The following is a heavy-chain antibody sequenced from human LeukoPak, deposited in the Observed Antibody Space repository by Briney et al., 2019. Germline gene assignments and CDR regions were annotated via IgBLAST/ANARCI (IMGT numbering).Heavy chain of an antibody. Sequence: GGSLRLSCAASGFTFSSYWMNWVRQAPGKGLEWVSYISSSSSTIYYADSVKGRFTTSRDNAKNSLYLQMNSLRAEDTAVYYCARLRGSTDYWGQGTLVTVSS. D-gene: IGHD2-2*01. CDR1: GFTFSSYW. J-gene: IGHJ4*02. V-gene: IGHV3-48*04. CDR3: ARLRGSTDY. CDR2: ISSSSSTI.